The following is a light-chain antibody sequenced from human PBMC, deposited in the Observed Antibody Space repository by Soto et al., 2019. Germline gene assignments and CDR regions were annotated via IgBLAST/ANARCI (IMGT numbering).Light chain of an antibody. J-gene: IGKJ1*01. Sequence: EIVLTQSPGTLSLSPGERATLSCRASQSVSSSFLAWYQQKPDQSPRLLIYGASNMASGIPNRFRGIGSGTDFTHTISRLEPEDFPVYFCQQYGSSQWRFVQGTKVEIK. CDR3: QQYGSSQWR. V-gene: IGKV3-20*01. CDR1: QSVSSSF. CDR2: GAS.